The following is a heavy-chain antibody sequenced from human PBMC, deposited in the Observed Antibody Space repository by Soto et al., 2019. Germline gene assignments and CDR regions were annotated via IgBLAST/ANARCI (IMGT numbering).Heavy chain of an antibody. CDR1: GGSISSSSYY. J-gene: IGHJ4*02. Sequence: SETLSLTCTVSGGSISSSSYYWGWIRQPPGKGLEWIGSIYYSGSTYYNPSLKSRVTISVDTSKNQFSLKLSSVTAADTAVYYCTREQTSTVVTQWGQGTLVTSPQ. D-gene: IGHD4-17*01. CDR3: TREQTSTVVTQ. V-gene: IGHV4-39*07. CDR2: IYYSGST.